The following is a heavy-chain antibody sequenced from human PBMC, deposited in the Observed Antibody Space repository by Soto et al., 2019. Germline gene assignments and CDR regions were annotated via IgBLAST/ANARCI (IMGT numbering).Heavy chain of an antibody. V-gene: IGHV3-33*01. CDR1: GFTFSSYG. CDR2: IWYDGSNK. CDR3: ASYGSGSAVGAFDI. J-gene: IGHJ3*02. D-gene: IGHD3-10*01. Sequence: PGGSLRLSCAASGFTFSSYGMHWVRQAPGKGLEWVAVIWYDGSNKYYADSVKGRFTISRDNSKNTLYLQMNSLRAEDTAVYYCASYGSGSAVGAFDIWGQGTMVTVSS.